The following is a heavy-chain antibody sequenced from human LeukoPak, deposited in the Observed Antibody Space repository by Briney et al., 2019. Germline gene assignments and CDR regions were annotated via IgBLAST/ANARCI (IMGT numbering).Heavy chain of an antibody. Sequence: GGSLRLSCSASGFTVSSHYMSWVRQAPGKGLEWVSVIYSGGSTYYANSVKGRFTISRDNSKNTLYLQMNSLRTEDTAVYYCAKTHDYWGQGTLVTVSS. CDR3: AKTHDY. V-gene: IGHV3-66*02. J-gene: IGHJ4*02. CDR1: GFTVSSHY. CDR2: IYSGGST.